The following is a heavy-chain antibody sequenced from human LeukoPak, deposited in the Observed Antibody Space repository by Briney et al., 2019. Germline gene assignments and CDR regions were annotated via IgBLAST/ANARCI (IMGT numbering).Heavy chain of an antibody. CDR3: ARSDPYYYDSSGYYQYYFDY. Sequence: ASVKVSCKASGYTFTGYYMHWVRQAPGQGLEWMGWINPNSGGTNYAQKFQGRVTMTRDTSISTAYMELSRLRSDDTAVYYCARSDPYYYDSSGYYQYYFDYWGQGTLVTASS. V-gene: IGHV1-2*02. J-gene: IGHJ4*02. D-gene: IGHD3-22*01. CDR2: INPNSGGT. CDR1: GYTFTGYY.